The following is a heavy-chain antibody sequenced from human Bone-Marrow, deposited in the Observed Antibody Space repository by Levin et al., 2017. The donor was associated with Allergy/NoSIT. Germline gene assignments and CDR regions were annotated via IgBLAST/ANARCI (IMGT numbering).Heavy chain of an antibody. CDR2: IKQDGSEK. Sequence: GGSLRLSCAASGSTFSRNWMTWVRQAPGKGLEWVANIKQDGSEKYYVDSVKGRFTVSRDNAKNSLYLEMNSLRAEDTAVYYCATYNWNNGREFDFWGQGTLVTVSS. D-gene: IGHD1/OR15-1a*01. J-gene: IGHJ4*02. CDR1: GSTFSRNW. CDR3: ATYNWNNGREFDF. V-gene: IGHV3-7*01.